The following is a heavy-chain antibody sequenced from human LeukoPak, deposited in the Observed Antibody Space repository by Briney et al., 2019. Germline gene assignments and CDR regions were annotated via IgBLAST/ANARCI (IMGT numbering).Heavy chain of an antibody. CDR1: RFTFSNYA. CDR2: ISYDGSNK. J-gene: IGHJ5*02. CDR3: AKDRFDP. Sequence: PGGSLRLSCAASRFTFSNYAMHWVRQAPGKGLAWVAVISYDGSNKYYADSVKGRFTISRDNSKNTLYLQMNSLRAEDTAVYHCAKDRFDPWGQGTLVTVSS. V-gene: IGHV3-30*04.